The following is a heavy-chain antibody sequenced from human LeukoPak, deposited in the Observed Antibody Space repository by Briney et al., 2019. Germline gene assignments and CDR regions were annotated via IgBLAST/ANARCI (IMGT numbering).Heavy chain of an antibody. Sequence: GGSLRLSCAVSGFSLSDYRMHWVRHAPGKGLVWVSRIGPDGSGTTNADSVKGRFTIFRDKYKKKVNLQMQSLRDEDAAVYYCSRGQVGRSGLMDVWGRGTTVTVSS. V-gene: IGHV3-74*03. CDR1: GFSLSDYR. J-gene: IGHJ6*02. CDR3: SRGQVGRSGLMDV. D-gene: IGHD2-15*01. CDR2: IGPDGSGT.